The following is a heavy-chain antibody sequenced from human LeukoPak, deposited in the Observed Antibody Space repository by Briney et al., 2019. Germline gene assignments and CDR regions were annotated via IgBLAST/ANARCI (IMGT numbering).Heavy chain of an antibody. V-gene: IGHV4-59*01. D-gene: IGHD5-12*01. CDR3: ARVVATTYYYYGMDV. CDR1: GGSISSYY. Sequence: SETLSLTCTVSGGSISSYYWSWIRQPPGKGLEWIGYIYYSGSTNYNPSLRSRVTISVDTSKNQFSLKLSSVTAADTAVYYCARVVATTYYYYGMDVWGQGTTVTVSS. CDR2: IYYSGST. J-gene: IGHJ6*02.